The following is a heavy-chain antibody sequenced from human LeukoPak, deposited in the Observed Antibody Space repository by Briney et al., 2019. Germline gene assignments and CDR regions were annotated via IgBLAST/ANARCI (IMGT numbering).Heavy chain of an antibody. Sequence: ASVKVSCKASGYTFTSYYMHWVRQAPGQGLEWMGIINPSGGSTSYAQKFQGRVTMTRDTSTSTVYMELSSLRSEDTAVYYCARDGAQQQLPGDYCYGMDVWGQGTTVTVSS. CDR1: GYTFTSYY. V-gene: IGHV1-46*01. CDR2: INPSGGST. CDR3: ARDGAQQQLPGDYCYGMDV. D-gene: IGHD6-13*01. J-gene: IGHJ6*02.